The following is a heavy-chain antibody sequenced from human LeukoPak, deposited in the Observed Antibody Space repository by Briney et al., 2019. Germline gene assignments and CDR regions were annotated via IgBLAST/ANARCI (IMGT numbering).Heavy chain of an antibody. CDR3: AKTLRDLEWLTGELDV. D-gene: IGHD3-3*01. CDR1: GFTFSSSA. J-gene: IGHJ6*02. Sequence: GGSLRLSCAASGFTFSSSAMSWVRQAPGKGLEWVSAISNNGGYTYYADSVQGRFTISRDNSKSTLYLQMNSLRAEDTAVYHCAKTLRDLEWLTGELDVWGQGTAVTVSS. V-gene: IGHV3-23*01. CDR2: ISNNGGYT.